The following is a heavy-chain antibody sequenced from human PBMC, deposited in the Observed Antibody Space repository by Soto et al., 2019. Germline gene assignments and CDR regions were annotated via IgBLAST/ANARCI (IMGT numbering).Heavy chain of an antibody. V-gene: IGHV3-11*06. CDR2: LSDRSY. D-gene: IGHD2-15*01. CDR3: ARAPRPPSAFDF. Sequence: GGSLRLSCVASGFTFGDYYMSWIRQAPGKGLEWVSYLSDRSYNYVDSVQGRFTMSRDNAKNSVFLQMDSLRADDTAVYYCARAPRPPSAFDFWGQGTLVTVSS. CDR1: GFTFGDYY. J-gene: IGHJ4*02.